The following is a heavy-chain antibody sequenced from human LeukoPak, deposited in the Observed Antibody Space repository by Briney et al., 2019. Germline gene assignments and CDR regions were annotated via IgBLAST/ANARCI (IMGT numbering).Heavy chain of an antibody. Sequence: ASVKVSCKASGYTFTGYYMHRVRQAPGQGLEWMGWINPNSGGTNYAQKFQGRVTMTRDTSISTAYMELSRLRSDDTAVYYCARDIVFGGGVGDYWGQGTLVTVSS. CDR2: INPNSGGT. CDR1: GYTFTGYY. D-gene: IGHD2-21*01. J-gene: IGHJ4*02. V-gene: IGHV1-2*02. CDR3: ARDIVFGGGVGDY.